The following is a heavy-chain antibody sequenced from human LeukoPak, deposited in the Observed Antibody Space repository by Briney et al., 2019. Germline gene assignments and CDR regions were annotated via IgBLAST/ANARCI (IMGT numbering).Heavy chain of an antibody. Sequence: SETLSLTCAVYGGSFSGYYWSWIRQPPGKGLEWIGEINHSGSTNYNPSLKSRVTISVDTSKNQFSLKLGSVTAADTAVYYCARGGYDFNYWGQGTLVTVSS. CDR1: GGSFSGYY. CDR3: ARGGYDFNY. J-gene: IGHJ4*02. V-gene: IGHV4-34*01. CDR2: INHSGST. D-gene: IGHD5-12*01.